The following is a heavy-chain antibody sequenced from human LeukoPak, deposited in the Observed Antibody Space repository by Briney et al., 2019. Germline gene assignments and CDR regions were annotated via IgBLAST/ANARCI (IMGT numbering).Heavy chain of an antibody. J-gene: IGHJ3*02. D-gene: IGHD3-22*01. V-gene: IGHV4-38-2*02. CDR2: IFHSGST. CDR1: GYSISSGYY. CDR3: ARDAFYDGSGYYPFVFDI. Sequence: PSETLSLTCSVSGYSISSGYYWGWIRQPPGKGLEWIANIFHSGSTYYNPSLKSRVTLSADTSKNQFSLKLSSVIAADTAVYYCARDAFYDGSGYYPFVFDIWGQGTVVTVSS.